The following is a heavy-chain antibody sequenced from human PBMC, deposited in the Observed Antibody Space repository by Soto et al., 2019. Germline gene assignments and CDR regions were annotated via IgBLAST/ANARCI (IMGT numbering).Heavy chain of an antibody. CDR2: IYPGDSDV. D-gene: IGHD3-10*01. CDR3: AKADYGSGTVDS. V-gene: IGHV5-51*03. CDR1: GYDFSAYW. J-gene: IGHJ4*02. Sequence: DVQLVQSGAEVKKPGESLRISCKGSGYDFSAYWINWVRQMPGKGLEWMGTIYPGDSDVRYRPSFQGQVTISVDKSISIAYLEWSSLKAADTDIYYCAKADYGSGTVDSWGQGTLVTVSS.